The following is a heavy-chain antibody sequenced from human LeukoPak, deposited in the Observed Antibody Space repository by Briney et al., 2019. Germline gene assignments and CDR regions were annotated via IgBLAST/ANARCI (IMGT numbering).Heavy chain of an antibody. CDR1: GGSISSHF. CDR2: IYNSGTT. V-gene: IGHV4-59*11. Sequence: SETLSLTCTVSGGSISSHFWSWIRQPPGKGLEWIGNIYNSGTTNYNPSLKSRVTMSVDTSNNQLSLQLTSETAADTAVYYCTKATQWLAFDYWGRGTLVTVSS. CDR3: TKATQWLAFDY. D-gene: IGHD6-19*01. J-gene: IGHJ4*02.